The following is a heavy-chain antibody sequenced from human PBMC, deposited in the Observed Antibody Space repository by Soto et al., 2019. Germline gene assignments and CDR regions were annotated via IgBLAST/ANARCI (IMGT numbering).Heavy chain of an antibody. V-gene: IGHV1-18*01. Sequence: ASVKVSCKASGYTFTSYGISWVRQAPGQGLEWMGWISAYNGNTNSAQKLQGRVNMTTDTSTSTAYMELRSLRSDDTAVYYCAREGLSGSYFGHYYGMDVWGQGTTVTVSS. D-gene: IGHD1-26*01. J-gene: IGHJ6*02. CDR3: AREGLSGSYFGHYYGMDV. CDR2: ISAYNGNT. CDR1: GYTFTSYG.